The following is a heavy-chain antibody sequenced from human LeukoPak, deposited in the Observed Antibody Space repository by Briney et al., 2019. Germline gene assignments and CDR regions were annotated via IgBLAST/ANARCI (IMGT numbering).Heavy chain of an antibody. Sequence: SETLSLTCTVSGDSISSNDYYWNWIRQPPGKGLEWIVYIHYRGSTYYNPSLKSRVSVSVDTSKNQFSLRLSSVTAADTALYYCARDCAGGNCYGASDVWGQGTMVTVSS. CDR1: GDSISSNDYY. CDR2: IHYRGST. CDR3: ARDCAGGNCYGASDV. V-gene: IGHV4-30-4*08. D-gene: IGHD2-21*01. J-gene: IGHJ3*01.